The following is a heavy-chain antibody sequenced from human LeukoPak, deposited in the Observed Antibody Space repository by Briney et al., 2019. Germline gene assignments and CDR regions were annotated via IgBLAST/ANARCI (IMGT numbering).Heavy chain of an antibody. CDR3: ARNRITIFGVVIPYFDY. D-gene: IGHD3-3*01. V-gene: IGHV1-8*03. CDR2: MNPNSGNT. J-gene: IGHJ4*02. Sequence: GASVKVSCKASGYTFTSYDINWVRQATGQGLEWMGWMNPNSGNTGYAQKFQGRVTITRNTSISTAYMELSSLRSEDTAVYYCARNRITIFGVVIPYFDYWGQGTLVTVSS. CDR1: GYTFTSYD.